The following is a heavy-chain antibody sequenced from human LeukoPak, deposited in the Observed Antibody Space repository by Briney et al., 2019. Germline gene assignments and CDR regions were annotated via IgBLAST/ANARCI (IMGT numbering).Heavy chain of an antibody. CDR2: IIPIFGTA. J-gene: IGHJ2*01. Sequence: SVKVSCKASGYTFTGYYMHWVRQAPGQGLEWMGGIIPIFGTANYAQKFQGRVTITTDESTSTAYMELSSLRSEDTAVYYCARDRLIAAAGTVWYFDLWGRGTLVTVSS. CDR1: GYTFTGYY. D-gene: IGHD6-13*01. CDR3: ARDRLIAAAGTVWYFDL. V-gene: IGHV1-69*05.